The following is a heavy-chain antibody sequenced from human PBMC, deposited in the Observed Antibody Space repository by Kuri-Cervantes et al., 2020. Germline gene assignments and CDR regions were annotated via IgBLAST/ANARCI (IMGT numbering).Heavy chain of an antibody. D-gene: IGHD6-19*01. V-gene: IGHV1-18*01. CDR1: GYSFSSYG. CDR3: ARDSQWLANDY. CDR2: ISAYNGNT. Sequence: ASVKVSCKASGYSFSSYGMNWMRQAPGQGLEWMGWISAYNGNTNYAQKLQGRVTMTTDTSTSTAYMELRSLRSDDTAVYYCARDSQWLANDYWGQGTLVTVSS. J-gene: IGHJ4*02.